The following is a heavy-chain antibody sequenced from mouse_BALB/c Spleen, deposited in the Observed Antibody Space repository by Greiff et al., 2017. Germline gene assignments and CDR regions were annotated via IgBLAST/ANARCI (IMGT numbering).Heavy chain of an antibody. CDR3: ARQEDGYTWFAY. D-gene: IGHD2-3*01. Sequence: DVMLVESGGGLVKPGGSLKLSCAASGFAFSSYDMSWVRQTPEKRLEWVAYISSGGGSTYYPDTVKGRFTISRDNAKNTLYLQMSSLKSEDTAMYYCARQEDGYTWFAYWGQGTLVTVS. J-gene: IGHJ3*01. CDR1: GFAFSSYD. CDR2: ISSGGGST. V-gene: IGHV5-12-1*01.